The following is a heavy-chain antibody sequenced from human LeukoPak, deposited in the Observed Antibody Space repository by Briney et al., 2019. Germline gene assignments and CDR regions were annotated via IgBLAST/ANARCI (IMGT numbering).Heavy chain of an antibody. J-gene: IGHJ4*02. V-gene: IGHV1-69*05. CDR1: GGTFSSYA. CDR2: IIPIFGTA. CDR3: ARTPSGYDSDFDY. Sequence: SMKVSCKASGGTFSSYAIIWVRQAPGQGLEWMGGIIPIFGTANYAQKFQGRVTITTDESTSTAYMELSSLRSEDTAVYFCARTPSGYDSDFDYWGQGTLVTVSS. D-gene: IGHD5-12*01.